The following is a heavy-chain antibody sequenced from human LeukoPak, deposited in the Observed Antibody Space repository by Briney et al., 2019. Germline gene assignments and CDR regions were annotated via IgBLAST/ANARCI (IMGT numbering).Heavy chain of an antibody. V-gene: IGHV3-7*01. CDR2: IKQDGTQT. Sequence: GGSLRLSCAGSRFTFTSYLMNWVRQAPGKGLEWVANIKQDGTQTYYVDSVKGRFTISRDNARSSLYLQMNSLRVEDTAVYYCASDLSQTGAFNIWGQGTMVTVSS. J-gene: IGHJ3*02. D-gene: IGHD7-27*01. CDR1: RFTFTSYL. CDR3: ASDLSQTGAFNI.